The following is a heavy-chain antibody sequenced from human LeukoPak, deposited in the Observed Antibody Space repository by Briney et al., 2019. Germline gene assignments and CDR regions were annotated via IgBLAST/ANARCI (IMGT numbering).Heavy chain of an antibody. CDR1: GGSISSGGYY. CDR2: IYYSGST. CDR3: AREKGDYFDY. Sequence: PSETLSLTCTVSGGSISSGGYYWSWIRQHPGKGLEWIGYIYYSGSTYYNPSLKSRVTISVDTSKNQFSLRLSSVTAADTAVYYCAREKGDYFDYWGQGTLVTVSS. V-gene: IGHV4-31*03. J-gene: IGHJ4*02.